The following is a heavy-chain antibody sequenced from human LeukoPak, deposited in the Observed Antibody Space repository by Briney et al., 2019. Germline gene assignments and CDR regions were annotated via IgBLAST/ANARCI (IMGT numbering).Heavy chain of an antibody. CDR1: GFTFSSCW. D-gene: IGHD2-2*01. CDR2: IKKDGSEK. J-gene: IGHJ4*02. V-gene: IGHV3-7*01. CDR3: ARDRCSSISCFALDY. Sequence: GGSLRLSCAASGFTFSSCWMSWVRQAPGKGLEWVANIKKDGSEKYYVDSVKGRFTIFRDNAKNSLYLQMNSLRAEDTAVYYCARDRCSSISCFALDYWGQGTLVIVSS.